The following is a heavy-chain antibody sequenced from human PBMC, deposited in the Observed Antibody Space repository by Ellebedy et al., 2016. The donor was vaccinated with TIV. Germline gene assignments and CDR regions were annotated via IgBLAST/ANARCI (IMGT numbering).Heavy chain of an antibody. CDR3: AKGYGGNRPLDY. D-gene: IGHD4-23*01. J-gene: IGHJ4*02. Sequence: PGGSLSLSCAASGFTFSSYSMNWVRQAPGKGLEWVSYISSSSYTIYYADSVKGRFTVSRDNSKKTLHLQMDSLRAEDTAVYFCAKGYGGNRPLDYWGQGTLVTVSS. CDR2: ISSSSYTI. CDR1: GFTFSSYS. V-gene: IGHV3-48*01.